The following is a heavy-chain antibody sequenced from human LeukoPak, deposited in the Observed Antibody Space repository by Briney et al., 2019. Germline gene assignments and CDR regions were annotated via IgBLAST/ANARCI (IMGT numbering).Heavy chain of an antibody. V-gene: IGHV3-21*01. CDR2: ISSSSNYI. CDR3: ARDSAGPIDY. Sequence: XVXQXXGXXXGWVSSISSSSNYIYYADSVKARFTISRDNAKNSLYLQMNSLRAEDTAVYYCARDSAGPIDYWGQGTLVTVSS. J-gene: IGHJ4*02.